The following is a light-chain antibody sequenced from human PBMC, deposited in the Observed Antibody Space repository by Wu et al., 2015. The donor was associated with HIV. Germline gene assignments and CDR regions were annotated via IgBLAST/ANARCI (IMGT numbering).Light chain of an antibody. CDR1: QSVSSNY. CDR3: QQYGNSQA. J-gene: IGKJ1*01. CDR2: AAS. V-gene: IGKV3-20*01. Sequence: EIVLTQSPGTLSLSPGERTTLSCRASQSVSSNYLAWYQQKPGQAPRLLIYAASSRATGIPDRFSGSGSGTDFTLTISRLEPEDFAVYYCQQYGNSQAFGQGTKVEMK.